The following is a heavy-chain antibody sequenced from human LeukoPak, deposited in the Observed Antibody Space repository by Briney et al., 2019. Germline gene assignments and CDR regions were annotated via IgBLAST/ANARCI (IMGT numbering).Heavy chain of an antibody. Sequence: PSETLSLTCTVSGGSISSYYWSWIRQPAGKGLEWIGRIYTSGSTNYNPSLKSRVTMSVDTSKNQFSLKLSSVTAADTAVYYCAREPLLLLWFGEPSSWFDPWGQGTLVTVSS. CDR2: IYTSGST. CDR1: GGSISSYY. CDR3: AREPLLLLWFGEPSSWFDP. J-gene: IGHJ5*02. D-gene: IGHD3-10*01. V-gene: IGHV4-4*07.